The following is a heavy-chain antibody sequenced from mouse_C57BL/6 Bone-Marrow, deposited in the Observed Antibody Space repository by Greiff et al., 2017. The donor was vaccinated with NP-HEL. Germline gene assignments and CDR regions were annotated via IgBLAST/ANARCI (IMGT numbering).Heavy chain of an antibody. CDR1: GFTFSNYW. J-gene: IGHJ4*01. V-gene: IGHV6-3*01. D-gene: IGHD1-1*01. Sequence: EVMLVESGGGLVQPGGSMKLSCVASGFTFSNYWMNWVRQSPEKGLEWVAQIRLKSDNYATQYAESVKGRFTISRDDSKSSVYLQMNNLRAEDTGIYYCTGGYGSTYYAMDYWGQGTSVTVSS. CDR2: IRLKSDNYAT. CDR3: TGGYGSTYYAMDY.